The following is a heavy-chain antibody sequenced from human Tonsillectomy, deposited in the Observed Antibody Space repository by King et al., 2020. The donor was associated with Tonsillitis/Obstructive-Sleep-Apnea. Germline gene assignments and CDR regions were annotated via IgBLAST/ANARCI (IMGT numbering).Heavy chain of an antibody. CDR3: ARDDRQRDCSSTSGYDYYYYYMDV. Sequence: VQLVESGAEVKKPGSSVKVSCKASGGTFSSYAISWVRQAPGQGLEWMGGIIPIFGTANYAQKFQGRVTITADESTSTAYMELSSLRSEDTAVYYCARDDRQRDCSSTSGYDYYYYYMDVWGKGTTVTVSS. J-gene: IGHJ6*03. V-gene: IGHV1-69*01. CDR1: GGTFSSYA. CDR2: IIPIFGTA. D-gene: IGHD2-2*01.